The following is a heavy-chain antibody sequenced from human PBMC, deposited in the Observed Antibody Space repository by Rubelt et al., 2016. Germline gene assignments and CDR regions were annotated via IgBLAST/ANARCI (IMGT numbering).Heavy chain of an antibody. CDR1: GFTFSSYA. V-gene: IGHV3-30*04. J-gene: IGHJ4*02. CDR2: ISYDGSNK. D-gene: IGHD1-7*01. Sequence: QVQLVESGGGVVQPGRSLRLSCAASGFTFSSYAMHWVRQAPGKGLEWVAVISYDGSNKYYTDSVKGRFTISRDNSKNTLYLQMNSLRAEDTAVYYCARVPGSGTTDPYYCDYWGQGTLVTVSS. CDR3: ARVPGSGTTDPYYCDY.